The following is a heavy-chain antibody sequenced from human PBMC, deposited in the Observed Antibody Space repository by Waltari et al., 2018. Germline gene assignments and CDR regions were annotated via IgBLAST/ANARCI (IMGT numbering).Heavy chain of an antibody. D-gene: IGHD2-2*02. J-gene: IGHJ4*02. CDR3: AKDAFGNTYLDF. V-gene: IGHV3-30*02. CDR2: MWFDGSDK. CDR1: GFTFSHFG. Sequence: QVNLVESGGGVVQPGGSLRLSGATPGFTFSHFGMHWVRQAPGKGLEWVALMWFDGSDKFYADSVRGRFTISRDNSARTLYLDMDSLRLDDTAMYYCAKDAFGNTYLDFWGQGTLVTVSS.